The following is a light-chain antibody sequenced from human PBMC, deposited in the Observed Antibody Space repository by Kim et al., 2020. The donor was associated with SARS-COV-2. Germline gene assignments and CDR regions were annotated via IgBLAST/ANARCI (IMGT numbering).Light chain of an antibody. J-gene: IGLJ3*02. Sequence: QSALTQPVSVSGSPGQSVTISCTGTSSDVGKYDRVSWYQQYPGKAPRLIIYQDNNRPSGVSNRFSGSKSGNTASLTISGLQAEDEADYYCCSYTNTNTWMFGGGTKLTVL. CDR3: CSYTNTNTWM. CDR1: SSDVGKYDR. V-gene: IGLV2-14*02. CDR2: QDN.